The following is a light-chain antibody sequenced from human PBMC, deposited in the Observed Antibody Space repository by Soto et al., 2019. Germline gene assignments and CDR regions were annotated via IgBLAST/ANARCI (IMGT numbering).Light chain of an antibody. CDR1: SSKVGSNY. Sequence: QAVLTPPPSESGDPRQRATIVCSGSSSKVGSNYVYWYQQLPGTAPKLLIYRNNQRPSGVPDRFSGSKSGTSASLAISGLRSEDEADNDCAACDVSIIALLVSGPGTKVP. J-gene: IGLJ1*01. CDR3: AACDVSIIALLV. V-gene: IGLV1-47*01. CDR2: RNN.